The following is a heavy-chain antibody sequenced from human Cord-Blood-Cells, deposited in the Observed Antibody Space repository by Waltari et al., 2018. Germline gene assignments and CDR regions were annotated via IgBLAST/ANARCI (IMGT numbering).Heavy chain of an antibody. Sequence: QLQLQESGPGLVKPSETLSLTCTASGGPTSSSSYYWGWIRRPPGKGRVWIGCIYYSGSTYYNPSLKSRVTISVDTSKNQFSLKLSSVTAADTAVYYCARRAGIAARNWFDPWGQGTLVTVSS. CDR2: IYYSGST. V-gene: IGHV4-39*01. D-gene: IGHD6-6*01. CDR1: GGPTSSSSYY. CDR3: ARRAGIAARNWFDP. J-gene: IGHJ5*02.